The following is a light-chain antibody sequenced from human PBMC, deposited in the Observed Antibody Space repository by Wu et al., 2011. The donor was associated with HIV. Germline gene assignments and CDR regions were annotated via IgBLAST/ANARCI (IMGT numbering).Light chain of an antibody. CDR3: HQYGSSPAT. CDR1: QSVSSY. Sequence: EIVLTQSPGTLSLSPGERATLSCRASQSVSSYLAWYQQIPGQAPRLLIYDASSRGTGIPDRFSGSGSGTDFTLTISSLEPEDFALYYCHQYGSSPATFGQGTKVEIK. CDR2: DAS. J-gene: IGKJ1*01. V-gene: IGKV3-20*01.